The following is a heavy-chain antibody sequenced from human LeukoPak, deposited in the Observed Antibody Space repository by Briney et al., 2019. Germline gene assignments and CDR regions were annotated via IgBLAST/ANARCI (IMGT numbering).Heavy chain of an antibody. CDR3: ARGRGTNMTTVTTFVY. J-gene: IGHJ4*02. D-gene: IGHD4-17*01. CDR1: GFTFSSYG. Sequence: GRSLRLSCAASGFTFSSYGMHWVRQAPGKGLEWVAVIWYDGSNKYYADSVKGRFTISRDNSKNTLYLQMNSLRAEDTAVYYCARGRGTNMTTVTTFVYWGQGTLVTVSS. CDR2: IWYDGSNK. V-gene: IGHV3-33*01.